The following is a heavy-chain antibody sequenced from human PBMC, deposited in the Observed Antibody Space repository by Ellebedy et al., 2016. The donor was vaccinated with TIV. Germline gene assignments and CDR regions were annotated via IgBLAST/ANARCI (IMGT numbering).Heavy chain of an antibody. J-gene: IGHJ6*02. Sequence: AASVKVSCKASGYTFTGYYMHWVRQAPGQGLEWMGWINPNSGGTNYAQKFQGRVTMTRDTSISTAYMELSRLRSDDTAVYYCASPSGLGATDTRLYYYYGMDVWGQGTTVTVSS. CDR3: ASPSGLGATDTRLYYYYGMDV. V-gene: IGHV1-2*02. CDR2: INPNSGGT. CDR1: GYTFTGYY. D-gene: IGHD1-26*01.